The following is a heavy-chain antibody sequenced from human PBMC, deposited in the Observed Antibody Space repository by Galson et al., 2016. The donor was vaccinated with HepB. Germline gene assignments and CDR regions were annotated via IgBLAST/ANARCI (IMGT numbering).Heavy chain of an antibody. CDR1: GGTFSSYA. J-gene: IGHJ1*01. D-gene: IGHD3-22*01. V-gene: IGHV1-69*01. Sequence: SCAASGGTFSSYAFSWVRQAPGQGLEWMGGIIPILNTAKYAQKFQGRVTTTADESSSTAYMELSSLRSEDTAVYYCARADSSSYGYYFQHWGQGTLVTVSS. CDR2: IIPILNTA. CDR3: ARADSSSYGYYFQH.